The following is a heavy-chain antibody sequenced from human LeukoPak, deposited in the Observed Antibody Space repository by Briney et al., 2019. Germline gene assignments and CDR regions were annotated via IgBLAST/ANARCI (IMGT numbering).Heavy chain of an antibody. CDR1: GFTVSSNY. CDR2: IYSGGST. J-gene: IGHJ4*02. V-gene: IGHV3-53*01. D-gene: IGHD5-24*01. Sequence: GGSLRLSCAASGFTVSSNYMSWVRQAPGKGLEWVSVIYSGGSTYCADSVKGRFTISRDNSKNTQYLQMNSLRAEDTAVYYCARRDGYNSQVDYWGQGTLVTVSS. CDR3: ARRDGYNSQVDY.